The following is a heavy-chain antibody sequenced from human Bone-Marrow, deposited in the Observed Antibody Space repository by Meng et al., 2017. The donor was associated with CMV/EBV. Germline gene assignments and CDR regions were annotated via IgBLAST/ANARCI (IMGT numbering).Heavy chain of an antibody. CDR3: ARRPRVPAARSNFDY. D-gene: IGHD2-2*01. V-gene: IGHV4-38-2*02. Sequence: SGPTLVKPTQTLTLTCTVSGYSISSGYYWGWIRQPPGKGLEWIGSIYHSGSTYYNPSLKSRVTISVDTSKNQFSLKLSSVTAADTAVYYCARRPRVPAARSNFDYWGQGTLVTVSS. J-gene: IGHJ4*02. CDR1: GYSISSGYY. CDR2: IYHSGST.